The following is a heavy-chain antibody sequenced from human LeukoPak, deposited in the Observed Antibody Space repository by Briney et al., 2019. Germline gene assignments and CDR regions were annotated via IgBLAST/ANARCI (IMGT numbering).Heavy chain of an antibody. CDR2: INPNSGGT. V-gene: IGHV1-2*02. D-gene: IGHD3-9*01. CDR3: ARLYYDILTGYYINWFDP. J-gene: IGHJ5*02. Sequence: ASVKVSCKASGYTFTGYYMHWVRQAPGQGLEWMGWINPNSGGTNYAQKFQGRVTMTRDTSISTAYMELSRLRSDDTAVYYCARLYYDILTGYYINWFDPWGQGTLVTVSS. CDR1: GYTFTGYY.